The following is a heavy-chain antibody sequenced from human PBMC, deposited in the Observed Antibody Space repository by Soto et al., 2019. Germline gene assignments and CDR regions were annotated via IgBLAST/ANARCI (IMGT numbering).Heavy chain of an antibody. D-gene: IGHD2-15*01. J-gene: IGHJ5*02. CDR1: GFTLSTYA. V-gene: IGHV3-53*01. CDR2: IWSAGLT. Sequence: GGSLRLSCAASGFTLSTYAMHWVRRAPGKGLEWVSIIWSAGLTHYADSVRGRFTISRDISKNILFLQMNNLRAEDSAIYYCARELPPDLWGQGTLVTVSS. CDR3: ARELPPDL.